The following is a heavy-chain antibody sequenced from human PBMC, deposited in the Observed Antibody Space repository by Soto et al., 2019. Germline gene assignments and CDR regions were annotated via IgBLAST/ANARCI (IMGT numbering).Heavy chain of an antibody. V-gene: IGHV1-69*13. Sequence: SVKVSCKASGGTFSSYAISWVRQAPGQGLEWLGGITPIFGTANYAQKFQGRVTITADESTSTAYMELSSLRSEDTAVYYCASRNGDGYNADYYYYGMDVWGQGTTVTVSS. D-gene: IGHD5-12*01. CDR2: ITPIFGTA. J-gene: IGHJ6*02. CDR3: ASRNGDGYNADYYYYGMDV. CDR1: GGTFSSYA.